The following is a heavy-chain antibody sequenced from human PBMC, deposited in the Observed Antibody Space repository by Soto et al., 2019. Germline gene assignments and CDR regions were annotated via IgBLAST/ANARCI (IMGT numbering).Heavy chain of an antibody. CDR3: GRDYVWGSHRYTGLNY. Sequence: SVKVSCKASGGTFSSFPISWVRQAPGQGLEWMGGIIPIFGTTNYAQKFQARVEITADESTSTVYMELSSLRSDDTAVYYCGRDYVWGSHRYTGLNYWGQGTLVTVSS. J-gene: IGHJ4*02. V-gene: IGHV1-69*13. CDR2: IIPIFGTT. CDR1: GGTFSSFP. D-gene: IGHD3-16*02.